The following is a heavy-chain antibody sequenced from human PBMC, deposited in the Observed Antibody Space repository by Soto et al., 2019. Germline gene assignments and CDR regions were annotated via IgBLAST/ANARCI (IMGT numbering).Heavy chain of an antibody. V-gene: IGHV1-18*01. CDR3: ARDNVEGVVVVAADWLDY. CDR2: ISAYNGNT. CDR1: GYTFTSYG. J-gene: IGHJ4*02. Sequence: QVQLVQSGAEVKKPGASVKVSCKASGYTFTSYGISWVRQAPGQGLEWMGWISAYNGNTNYAQKLQGRVTMTTDTATSPAYMELRSLRSDDTAVYYCARDNVEGVVVVAADWLDYWGQGTLVTVSS. D-gene: IGHD2-15*01.